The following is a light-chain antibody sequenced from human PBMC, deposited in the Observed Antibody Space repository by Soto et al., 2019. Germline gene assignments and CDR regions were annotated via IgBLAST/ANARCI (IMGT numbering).Light chain of an antibody. V-gene: IGLV2-11*01. CDR3: SSHAGSYSVL. CDR1: SGDVGGYNF. J-gene: IGLJ2*01. Sequence: QSALTQPPSVSGSPGQSVTITCSGTSGDVGGYNFVSWYQRHPGKAPKLMIYDVIKRPSGVPVRFSGSKSGNTASLTISGLQVEDEADYFCSSHAGSYSVLFGGGTKLTVL. CDR2: DVI.